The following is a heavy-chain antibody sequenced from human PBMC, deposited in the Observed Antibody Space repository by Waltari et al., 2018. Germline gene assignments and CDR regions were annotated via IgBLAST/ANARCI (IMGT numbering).Heavy chain of an antibody. CDR3: ARDHYYGSGSYYDY. V-gene: IGHV1-69*12. D-gene: IGHD3-10*01. CDR2: IIPFFNTT. Sequence: QVQLVQSGAEVKKPGSSVKVSCETSGGAFTNYAITWVRQAPGQGLEWMGGIIPFFNTTNSEPKFQDRLTITADASTNTAYMELSSLRSDDTAVYYCARDHYYGSGSYYDYWGQGTLVTVSS. J-gene: IGHJ4*02. CDR1: GGAFTNYA.